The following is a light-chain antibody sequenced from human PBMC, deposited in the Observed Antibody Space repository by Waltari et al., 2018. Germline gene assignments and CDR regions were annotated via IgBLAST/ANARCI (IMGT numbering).Light chain of an antibody. Sequence: SYELTQPPSVSVSPGQTASITCSGATLGDKYARWYQQKPGQSPVLVIYQDSKRPSGIPERFSGSNSGNTATLTISGTQAMDEADYYCQAWDSSTAVVFGGGTKLTVL. V-gene: IGLV3-1*01. J-gene: IGLJ2*01. CDR2: QDS. CDR3: QAWDSSTAVV. CDR1: TLGDKY.